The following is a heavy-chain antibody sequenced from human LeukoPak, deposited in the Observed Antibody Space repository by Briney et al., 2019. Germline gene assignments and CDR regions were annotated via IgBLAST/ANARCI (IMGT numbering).Heavy chain of an antibody. CDR2: INYSGNT. V-gene: IGHV4-39*01. CDR1: GGSISSSNYY. CDR3: ARVDTVVLPSTMFDY. Sequence: SETLSLTCTVSGGSISSSNYYWGWIRQPPGKGLGWIGSINYSGNTYYNPSLQSRVTVSVDTSKNQFSLELSSVAAADTALYFSARVDTVVLPSTMFDYWGQGTLVTVSS. D-gene: IGHD2-2*01. J-gene: IGHJ4*02.